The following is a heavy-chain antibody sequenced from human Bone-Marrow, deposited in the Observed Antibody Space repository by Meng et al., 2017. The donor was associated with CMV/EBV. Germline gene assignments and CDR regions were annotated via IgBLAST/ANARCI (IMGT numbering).Heavy chain of an antibody. CDR2: ISYDGSTK. D-gene: IGHD4-17*01. V-gene: IGHV3-30*04. CDR1: GLNFGDHA. Sequence: GESLKISCTVSGLNFGDHAMHWVRQAPGKGLEWVAVISYDGSTKYFADSVKGRFTISRDNFRSTLFLQMNSLRIQDTAVYYCARHKYGDEYFLDYWGPGTRVTGSS. J-gene: IGHJ4*02. CDR3: ARHKYGDEYFLDY.